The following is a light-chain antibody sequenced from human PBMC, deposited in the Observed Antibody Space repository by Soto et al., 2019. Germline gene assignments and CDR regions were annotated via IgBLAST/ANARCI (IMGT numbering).Light chain of an antibody. CDR1: QSISNY. V-gene: IGKV1-39*01. CDR2: AAS. CDR3: QQSYSTLWT. J-gene: IGKJ1*01. Sequence: DIQMTQSPSSLSASVGDRVTITCRASQSISNYLNWYQQKPGKAPKLLIYAASSLQSGVPSRFSGSGSGTDFTLTISSLQPEDFDTYYCQQSYSTLWTLGQGTKVDIK.